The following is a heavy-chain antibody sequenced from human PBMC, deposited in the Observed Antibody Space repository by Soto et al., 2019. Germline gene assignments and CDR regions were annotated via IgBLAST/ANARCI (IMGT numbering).Heavy chain of an antibody. Sequence: GASVKICCQGSGYDFITSWFGSVRQMPGKGLEWMGIIYPGDSDTRYSPSFRGQVTISVDKSISTAYLQWSSLKASDTAMYYCARPSDYYSGMDVWGQGTTVTVSS. CDR3: ARPSDYYSGMDV. J-gene: IGHJ6*02. CDR2: IYPGDSDT. CDR1: GYDFITSW. V-gene: IGHV5-51*01.